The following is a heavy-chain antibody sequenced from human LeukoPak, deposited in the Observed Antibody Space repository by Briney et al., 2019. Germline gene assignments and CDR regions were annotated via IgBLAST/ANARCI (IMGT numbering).Heavy chain of an antibody. J-gene: IGHJ3*02. V-gene: IGHV4-34*01. CDR1: GGSLSGYY. CDR3: ARDLVTVTKGFDI. CDR2: INHSGST. D-gene: IGHD4-17*01. Sequence: PSETLSLTCAVYGGSLSGYYWSWIRQPPGKGLEWIGEINHSGSTNYNPSLKSRVTISVDTSKNQFSLKLSSVTTADTAVYYCARDLVTVTKGFDIWGLGTMVSVSS.